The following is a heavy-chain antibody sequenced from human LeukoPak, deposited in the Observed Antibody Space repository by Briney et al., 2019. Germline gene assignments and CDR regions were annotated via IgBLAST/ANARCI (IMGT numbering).Heavy chain of an antibody. J-gene: IGHJ4*02. CDR2: ISPNSGGT. CDR1: GYTFTGYY. Sequence: ASVKVSCTASGYTFTGYYMHWVRQAPGQGLEWMGWISPNSGGTNYAQNFQGRVTMTRDTSISTAYMELSRLRSDDTAVYYCARDEGVIRTTYYWGQGTLVTVSS. V-gene: IGHV1-2*02. CDR3: ARDEGVIRTTYY. D-gene: IGHD2-21*01.